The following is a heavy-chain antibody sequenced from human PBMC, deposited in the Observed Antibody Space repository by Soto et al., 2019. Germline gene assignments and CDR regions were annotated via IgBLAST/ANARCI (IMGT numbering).Heavy chain of an antibody. Sequence: QLQLQESGPGLVKPSETLSLDCTVSGDSVSSRSYFWGWIRQPPGKGLEWIVSLHYSGSTYYNPSLKSRVTTSVDTSKNQFSLKLTSVIAADTALYYCVRASMPKAHFDSWGQGTLVTVSS. CDR2: LHYSGST. J-gene: IGHJ4*02. V-gene: IGHV4-39*07. D-gene: IGHD2-2*01. CDR1: GDSVSSRSYF. CDR3: VRASMPKAHFDS.